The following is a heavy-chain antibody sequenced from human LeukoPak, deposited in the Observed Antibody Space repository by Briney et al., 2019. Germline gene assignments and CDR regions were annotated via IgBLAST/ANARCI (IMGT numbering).Heavy chain of an antibody. V-gene: IGHV1-8*02. J-gene: IGHJ1*01. CDR2: MNPNSGNT. CDR3: ARGHSSSWYRYFQH. Sequence: ASVKVSCKASGYTFTNYHISWVLQATGQGLEWMGWMNPNSGNTGFAQKFQGRLTLTRDTSINTAYMELISLRSDDTAVYYCARGHSSSWYRYFQHWGQGTLVTVSS. D-gene: IGHD6-13*01. CDR1: GYTFTNYH.